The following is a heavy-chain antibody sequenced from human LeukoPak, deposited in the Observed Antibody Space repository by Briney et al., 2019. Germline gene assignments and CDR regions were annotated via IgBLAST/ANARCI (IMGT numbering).Heavy chain of an antibody. Sequence: SETLSLTCAVYGGSFSGYYWSWIRQPPGKGLEWIGEINHSGSTNYNPSLKSRVTISVDTSKNQFSLKLSSVTAADTAVYYCARQQGSGYFRKDWFDPWGQGTLVTVSS. CDR1: GGSFSGYY. J-gene: IGHJ5*02. CDR3: ARQQGSGYFRKDWFDP. CDR2: INHSGST. V-gene: IGHV4-34*01. D-gene: IGHD3-22*01.